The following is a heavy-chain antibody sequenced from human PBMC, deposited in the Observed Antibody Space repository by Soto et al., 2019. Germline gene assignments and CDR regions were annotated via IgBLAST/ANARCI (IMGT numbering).Heavy chain of an antibody. CDR3: TTDLQAYCDGTTCYAGNYYYDDMDV. CDR2: IKSQGDGGTR. CDR1: GFSFRNAW. D-gene: IGHD2-2*01. V-gene: IGHV3-15*01. Sequence: GGSLRLSCGASGFSFRNAWMSWVRQAPGKGLEWVGHIKSQGDGGTRDYAAPVKGRFTISRDDSKNTLFLQMNSLKNEDTAVYFCTTDLQAYCDGTTCYAGNYYYDDMDVWGQGTTVTVSS. J-gene: IGHJ6*02.